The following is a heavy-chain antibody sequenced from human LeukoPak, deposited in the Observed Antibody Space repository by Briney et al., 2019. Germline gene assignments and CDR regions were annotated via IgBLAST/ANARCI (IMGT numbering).Heavy chain of an antibody. CDR2: IYASGST. D-gene: IGHD3-3*01. CDR3: ARETAWSGPV. CDR1: GGSISSGSYY. J-gene: IGHJ4*02. V-gene: IGHV4-61*02. Sequence: SETLSLTCTVSGGSISSGSYYWSWIRQPAGKGLEWIGRIYASGSTNYNPSLKSRVTISVDTSKNQFSLKLSSVTAADTAVYYCARETAWSGPVWGQGTLVTVSS.